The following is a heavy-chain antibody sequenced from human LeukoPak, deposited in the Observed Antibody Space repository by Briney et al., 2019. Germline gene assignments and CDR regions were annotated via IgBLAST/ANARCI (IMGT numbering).Heavy chain of an antibody. Sequence: GGSLRLSCAASGFTFSSYGMSWVRQAPGKGLEWVSSISGSGGSTYYADSVKGRFTISRDKSKNTLYLQMNSLRAEDTAVYYCATTRSSWNPFVYYYYYMDVWGKGTTVTISS. J-gene: IGHJ6*03. V-gene: IGHV3-23*01. CDR3: ATTRSSWNPFVYYYYYMDV. CDR2: ISGSGGST. D-gene: IGHD6-13*01. CDR1: GFTFSSYG.